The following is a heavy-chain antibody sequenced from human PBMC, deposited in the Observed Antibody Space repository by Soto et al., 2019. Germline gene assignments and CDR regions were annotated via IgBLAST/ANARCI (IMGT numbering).Heavy chain of an antibody. CDR2: IGAYNGDT. Sequence: QVQLLQSGPEVKKPGASVKVSCKASGYTFTNYGITWVRQAPGQGLEWMGGIGAYNGDTHYTEKLQGRVTMTTDTSTSTAYMELRGLKSDDTAVYYCARGRQLVGYFYYYMDVWGKGTTVTVSS. CDR3: ARGRQLVGYFYYYMDV. D-gene: IGHD6-6*01. CDR1: GYTFTNYG. J-gene: IGHJ6*03. V-gene: IGHV1-18*01.